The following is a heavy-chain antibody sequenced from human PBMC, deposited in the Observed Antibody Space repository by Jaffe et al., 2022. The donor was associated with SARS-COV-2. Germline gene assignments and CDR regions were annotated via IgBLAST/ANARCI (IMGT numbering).Heavy chain of an antibody. J-gene: IGHJ5*02. Sequence: QVQLQQWGAGLLKPSETLSLTCAVYGGSFSGYYWSWIRQPPGKGLEWIGEINHSGSTNYNPSLKSRVTISVDTSKNQFSLKLSSVTAADTAVYYCAREVQLTINWFDPWGQGTLVTVSS. V-gene: IGHV4-34*01. D-gene: IGHD5-18*01. CDR3: AREVQLTINWFDP. CDR1: GGSFSGYY. CDR2: INHSGST.